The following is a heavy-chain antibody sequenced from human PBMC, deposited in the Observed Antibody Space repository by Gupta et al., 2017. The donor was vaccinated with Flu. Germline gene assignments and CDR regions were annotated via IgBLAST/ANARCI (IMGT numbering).Heavy chain of an antibody. CDR2: ISSSSSYI. V-gene: IGHV3-21*01. Sequence: SMNWVRQAPGKGLEWVSSISSSSSYIYYADSVKGRFTISRDNAKNSLYLQMNSLRAEDTAVYYCARDLCSSTSCYRYYYYGMDVWGQGTTVTVSS. D-gene: IGHD2-2*01. CDR3: ARDLCSSTSCYRYYYYGMDV. J-gene: IGHJ6*02. CDR1: S.